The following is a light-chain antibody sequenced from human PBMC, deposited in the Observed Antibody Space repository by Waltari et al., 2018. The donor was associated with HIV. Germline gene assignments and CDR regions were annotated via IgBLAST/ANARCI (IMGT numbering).Light chain of an antibody. CDR2: DNN. Sequence: QSVLTQPPSVSAAPGPKVVISCSGSISNLGNNYVTWFQQLPGTAPKFIIYDNNKRPSGIPDRFPGSRSGTSATLSITGLQTGDEADYYCGTWDTSLSAGVFGGGTKVTVL. CDR3: GTWDTSLSAGV. J-gene: IGLJ3*02. CDR1: ISNLGNNY. V-gene: IGLV1-51*01.